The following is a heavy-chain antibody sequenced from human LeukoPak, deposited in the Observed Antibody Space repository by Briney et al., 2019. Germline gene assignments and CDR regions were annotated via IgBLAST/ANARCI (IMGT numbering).Heavy chain of an antibody. CDR1: GYTFTSYY. J-gene: IGHJ3*02. V-gene: IGHV1-46*01. D-gene: IGHD1-26*01. Sequence: ASVKVSCKASGYTFTSYYMHWVRQAPGQGLEWMGIINPSGGSTSYAQKFQGRVTMTRDTSTSTVYMELSSLGSEDTAVYYCARALYSGSYYGSRYPYAFDIWGQGTMVTVSS. CDR2: INPSGGST. CDR3: ARALYSGSYYGSRYPYAFDI.